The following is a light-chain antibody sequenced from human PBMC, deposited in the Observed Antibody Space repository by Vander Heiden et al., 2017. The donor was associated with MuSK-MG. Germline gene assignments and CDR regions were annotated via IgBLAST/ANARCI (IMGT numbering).Light chain of an antibody. J-gene: IGKJ1*01. Sequence: DIVMTQSPDSLAVSLGERATINCKSSQSVLYSSNNKNYLAWYQQKPGQPPKLLIYWASTRESGVPDRLSGSGSGTDFTLTISSLHAEDVAVYYCQQDDSTPWTFGQGTKVEIK. CDR3: QQDDSTPWT. CDR2: WAS. V-gene: IGKV4-1*01. CDR1: QSVLYSSNNKNY.